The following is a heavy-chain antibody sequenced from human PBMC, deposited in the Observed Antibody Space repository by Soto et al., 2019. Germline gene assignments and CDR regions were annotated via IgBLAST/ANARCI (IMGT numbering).Heavy chain of an antibody. CDR2: IFQSGST. Sequence: QVQLQESGPGLVKPSETLSLTCAVSGGSISSDNWWSWVRQPPGKGLEFIGGIFQSGSTNYNPSLKSRVTIAVDKSKEQFSLKLPSVTAADTAVYYCARMPFGFYAMDVWGQGTTVTVSS. V-gene: IGHV4-4*02. CDR1: GGSISSDNW. CDR3: ARMPFGFYAMDV. D-gene: IGHD2-2*01. J-gene: IGHJ6*02.